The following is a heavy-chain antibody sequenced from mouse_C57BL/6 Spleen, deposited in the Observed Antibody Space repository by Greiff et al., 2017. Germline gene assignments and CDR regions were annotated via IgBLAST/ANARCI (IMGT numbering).Heavy chain of an antibody. CDR2: IDPSCSYT. CDR1: GYHFTNYW. D-gene: IGHD2-3*01. CDR3: ASGGDGHYFDY. V-gene: IGHV1-50*01. J-gene: IGHJ2*01. Sequence: VQLPQPGAELVKPGASVKLSCKASGYHFTNYWMQGVKKRPGQGLGWVGEIDPSCSYTNYHQKFKGKATLTVDTSSSTAYMQLSSLTSEDSAVYYCASGGDGHYFDYWGQGTTLTVSS.